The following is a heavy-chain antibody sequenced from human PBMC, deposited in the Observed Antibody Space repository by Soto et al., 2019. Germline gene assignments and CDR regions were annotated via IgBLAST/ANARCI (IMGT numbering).Heavy chain of an antibody. J-gene: IGHJ4*02. CDR2: IIPIFGTA. Sequence: SVKVSCKASGGTFSSYAISWVRQAPGQGLEWMGGIIPIFGTANYAQKFRGRVTITADESTSTAYMELSSLRSEDTAVYYCARGAFIAARPVPFDYWGQGTLVTVSS. D-gene: IGHD6-6*01. CDR1: GGTFSSYA. CDR3: ARGAFIAARPVPFDY. V-gene: IGHV1-69*13.